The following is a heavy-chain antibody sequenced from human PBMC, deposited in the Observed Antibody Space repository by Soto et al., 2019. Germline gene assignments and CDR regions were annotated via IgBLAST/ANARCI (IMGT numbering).Heavy chain of an antibody. D-gene: IGHD1-26*01. Sequence: ASVKVSCKASGGTFSSYAISWVRQAPGQGLEWMGGIIPILGTANYAQKFQGRVTITADKSTSTAYMELSSLRSEDTAVYYCARDRGGSYYSSPYYYYYGMDVWGQGTTVTVSS. CDR1: GGTFSSYA. CDR3: ARDRGGSYYSSPYYYYYGMDV. V-gene: IGHV1-69*10. CDR2: IIPILGTA. J-gene: IGHJ6*02.